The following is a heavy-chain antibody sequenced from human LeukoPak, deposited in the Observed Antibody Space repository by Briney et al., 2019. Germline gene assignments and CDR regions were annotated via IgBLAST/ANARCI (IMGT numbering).Heavy chain of an antibody. CDR1: AFTFRSYW. J-gene: IGHJ4*02. D-gene: IGHD6-13*01. CDR3: ARGGFSSSWYISRDY. CDR2: IKEDGSEK. V-gene: IGHV3-7*01. Sequence: PGGSLRLSCAASAFTFRSYWMTWVRQAPGKGLEWVANIKEDGSEKYYVDSVKGRFTISRDNAKNSLYLQINSLRVKDTAVYYCARGGFSSSWYISRDYWGQGTLVTVSS.